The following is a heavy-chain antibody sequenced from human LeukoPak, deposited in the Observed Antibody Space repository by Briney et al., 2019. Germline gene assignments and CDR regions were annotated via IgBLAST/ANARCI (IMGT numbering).Heavy chain of an antibody. Sequence: ASVKVSCKASGYTFTSYGISWVRQAPGQGLEWMGWISAYNGNTNYAQKLQGRVTMTTDTSTSTAYMEPRSLRSDDTAVYYCARDGGSGWYFGYYYGMDVWGQGTTVTVSS. J-gene: IGHJ6*02. CDR2: ISAYNGNT. D-gene: IGHD6-19*01. V-gene: IGHV1-18*01. CDR1: GYTFTSYG. CDR3: ARDGGSGWYFGYYYGMDV.